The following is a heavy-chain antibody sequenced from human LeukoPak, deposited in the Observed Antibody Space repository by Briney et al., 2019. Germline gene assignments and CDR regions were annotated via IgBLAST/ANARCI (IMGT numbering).Heavy chain of an antibody. CDR2: IYYSGST. CDR3: AGRSIAAAGGWFDP. Sequence: SQTLSLTCTVSGGSISSGDYYWSWIRQPPGKGLEWIGYIYYSGSTYYNPSLKSRVTISVDTSKNQFSLKLSSVTAADMAVYYCAGRSIAAAGGWFDPWGQGTLVTVSS. V-gene: IGHV4-30-4*01. D-gene: IGHD6-13*01. J-gene: IGHJ5*02. CDR1: GGSISSGDYY.